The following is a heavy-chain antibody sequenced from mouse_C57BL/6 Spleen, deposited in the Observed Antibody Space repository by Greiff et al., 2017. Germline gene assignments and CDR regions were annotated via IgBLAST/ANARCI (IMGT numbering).Heavy chain of an antibody. V-gene: IGHV1-69*01. Sequence: VQLQQPGAELVMPGASVKLSCKASGYTFTSYWMHWVKQRPGQGLEWIGEIDPSDSYTTYNQKFKGKSTLTVDKCSSTAYMQLSSLTSEDSAVYYGARGDGRGYAMDYWGQGTSVTVSS. J-gene: IGHJ4*01. D-gene: IGHD2-3*01. CDR1: GYTFTSYW. CDR2: IDPSDSYT. CDR3: ARGDGRGYAMDY.